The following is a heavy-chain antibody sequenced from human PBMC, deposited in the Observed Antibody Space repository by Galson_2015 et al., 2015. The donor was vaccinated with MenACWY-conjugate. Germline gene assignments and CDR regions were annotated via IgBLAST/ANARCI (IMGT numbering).Heavy chain of an antibody. J-gene: IGHJ4*02. V-gene: IGHV3-23*01. CDR3: AKDLVRGVMALLYY. CDR2: ISGSGGST. Sequence: SLRLSCAASGFTFSSYAMSWVRQAPGKGLEWVSAISGSGGSTYYADSVKGRFTISRDNSKNTLYLQMNSLRAEDTAVYYCAKDLVRGVMALLYYWGQGTLVTVSS. D-gene: IGHD3-10*01. CDR1: GFTFSSYA.